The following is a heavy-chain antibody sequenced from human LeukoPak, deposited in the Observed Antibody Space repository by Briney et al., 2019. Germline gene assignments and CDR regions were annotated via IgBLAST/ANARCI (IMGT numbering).Heavy chain of an antibody. J-gene: IGHJ5*02. CDR3: ARRSKNNWFDP. Sequence: PSETLSLTCTVSGGSISSSSYYWGWIRQPPGKGLEWIGSIYYSGSTYYNPSLKSRVTISVDTSKNQFSLKLSSVTAADTAVYYCARRSKNNWFDPGGKGTLVTVSS. D-gene: IGHD6-13*01. CDR2: IYYSGST. CDR1: GGSISSSSYY. V-gene: IGHV4-39*01.